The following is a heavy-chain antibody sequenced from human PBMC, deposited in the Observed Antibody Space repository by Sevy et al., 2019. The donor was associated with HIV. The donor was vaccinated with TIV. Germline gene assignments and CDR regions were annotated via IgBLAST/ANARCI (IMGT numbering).Heavy chain of an antibody. J-gene: IGHJ6*02. CDR1: GFSFSYYG. CDR2: SPNDGINE. D-gene: IGHD1-26*01. CDR3: ANAYSGSYSHSYLYALDV. V-gene: IGHV3-30*18. Sequence: GGSLRLSCIGSGFSFSYYGIHWSPQLPGRGLAWVALSPNDGINEYYADSVKGRFTISRDNSKNTVCLEMNSLRNEDTAIYFCANAYSGSYSHSYLYALDVWGQGTTVTVSS.